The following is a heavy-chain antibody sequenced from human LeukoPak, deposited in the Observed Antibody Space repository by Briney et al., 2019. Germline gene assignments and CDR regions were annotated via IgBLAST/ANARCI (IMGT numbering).Heavy chain of an antibody. CDR1: GGSISNYF. CDR3: ARFGSIAARRDYYYGMDV. V-gene: IGHV4-59*01. CDR2: IYYTGST. J-gene: IGHJ6*02. Sequence: PSETLSLTCTVSGGSISNYFWSWIRQPPGKGLEWIGYIYYTGSTNYNPSLKSRVTISVDTSKNQFSLKLSSVTAADTAVYYCARFGSIAARRDYYYGMDVWGQGTTVTVSS. D-gene: IGHD6-6*01.